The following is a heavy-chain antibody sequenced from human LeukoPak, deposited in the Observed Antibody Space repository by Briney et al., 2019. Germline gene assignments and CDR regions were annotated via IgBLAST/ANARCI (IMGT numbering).Heavy chain of an antibody. CDR1: GGCISSHY. V-gene: IGHV4-59*11. D-gene: IGHD4-17*01. Sequence: SVTLSLTCSVSGGCISSHYWSWIRQPPGKGREWIVYIYYSGSTKYNPSLKSRVTISVDTSKNQFSLKLSSVTAADTAVYYCARGGTTVTPGLLWFDPWGQGTLVTVSS. J-gene: IGHJ5*02. CDR2: IYYSGST. CDR3: ARGGTTVTPGLLWFDP.